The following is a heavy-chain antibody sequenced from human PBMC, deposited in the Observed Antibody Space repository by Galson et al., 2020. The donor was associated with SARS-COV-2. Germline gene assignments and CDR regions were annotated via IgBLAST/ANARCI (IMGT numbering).Heavy chain of an antibody. Sequence: LETLSLTCTVSGGSISSSSYYWGWIRQPPGKGLEWIGSIYYSGSTYYNPSLKSRVTISVDTSKNQFSLKLSSVTAADTAVYYCARLNDDYYYYYGMDVWGQGTTVTVSS. D-gene: IGHD2-8*01. J-gene: IGHJ6*02. CDR3: ARLNDDYYYYYGMDV. V-gene: IGHV4-39*01. CDR2: IYYSGST. CDR1: GGSISSSSYY.